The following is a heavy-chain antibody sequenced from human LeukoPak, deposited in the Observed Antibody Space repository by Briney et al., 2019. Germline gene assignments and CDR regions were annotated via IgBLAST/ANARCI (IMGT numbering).Heavy chain of an antibody. CDR2: IIPILGIA. CDR3: ARDHRSGAHDY. CDR1: GYTFTGYY. V-gene: IGHV1-69*04. J-gene: IGHJ4*02. Sequence: SVKVSCKASGYTFTGYYMHWVRQAPGQGLEWMGRIIPILGIANYAQKFQGRVTITADKSTSTAYMELSSLRSEDTAVYYCARDHRSGAHDYWGQGTLVTVSS.